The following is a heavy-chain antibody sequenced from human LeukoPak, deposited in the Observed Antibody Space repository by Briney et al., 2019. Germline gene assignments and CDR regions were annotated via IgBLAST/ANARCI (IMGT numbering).Heavy chain of an antibody. V-gene: IGHV3-7*01. Sequence: PGGSLRLSCAASGFTFSSYWMNWVRQAPGKGLEWVANIKQDESEKYYVDSVKGRFTISRDNAKNSLYLQMDSLRAEDTAVYYCARLRRYCSGGSCYAETPVYYYYMDVWGKGTTVTVSS. D-gene: IGHD2-15*01. CDR1: GFTFSSYW. CDR3: ARLRRYCSGGSCYAETPVYYYYMDV. J-gene: IGHJ6*03. CDR2: IKQDESEK.